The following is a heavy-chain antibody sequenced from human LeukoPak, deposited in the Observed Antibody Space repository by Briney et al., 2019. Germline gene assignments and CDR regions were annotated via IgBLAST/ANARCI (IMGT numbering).Heavy chain of an antibody. CDR2: IRHSDGNR. Sequence: SGGSLRLSCAASGFTFGTYTMYWVRQAPGKGLEWVSGIRHSDGNRYYADSVTGRFTIYSDISRDTLYLQMNNLRGEDTALYYCAKGLERESRLDSWGQGTLVTVSS. CDR1: GFTFGTYT. D-gene: IGHD3/OR15-3a*01. V-gene: IGHV3-23*01. J-gene: IGHJ4*02. CDR3: AKGLERESRLDS.